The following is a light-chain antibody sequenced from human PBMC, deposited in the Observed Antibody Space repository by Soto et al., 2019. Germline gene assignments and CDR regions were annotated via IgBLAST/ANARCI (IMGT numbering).Light chain of an antibody. Sequence: GLTQSPGTLALSPGERATLSCRASQSASSNYLAWYQQKPGQAPRLLIFVAYIRASGIRDRVSGSGSGTAVTRALGRLEPVVLAVYYCQPYVMSPATFGQGTKVQL. CDR3: QPYVMSPAT. V-gene: IGKV3-20*01. CDR2: VAY. J-gene: IGKJ1*01. CDR1: QSASSNY.